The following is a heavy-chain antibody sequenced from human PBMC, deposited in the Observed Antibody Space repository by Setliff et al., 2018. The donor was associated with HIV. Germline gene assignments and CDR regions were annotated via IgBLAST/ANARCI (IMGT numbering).Heavy chain of an antibody. CDR3: AAAVPASATSRIIDY. CDR2: VEGISAGGAT. J-gene: IGHJ4*02. Sequence: PGGSLRLSCAASGFIFTNAWINWVRQVPGKGLDCVGRVEGISAGGATHYPSSVKGRFTISRDDSRNTRYLQMNDFKTEDTAVYYCAAAVPASATSRIIDYWGQGTLVTVSS. CDR1: GFIFTNAW. D-gene: IGHD2-2*01. V-gene: IGHV3-15*04.